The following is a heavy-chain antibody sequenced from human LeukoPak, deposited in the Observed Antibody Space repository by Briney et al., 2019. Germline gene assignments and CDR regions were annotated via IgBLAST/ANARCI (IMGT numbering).Heavy chain of an antibody. CDR1: GFPFDDYA. Sequence: PGGSLTLPCAASGFPFDDYAMHRVRPATGQGMEWGSGIGWNSVSIGYADCAKGRFTISRDNAKNSLYLQMNSLRAEDTALYYCAKDIIRTDSHTFDIWGQGTLGTVSS. D-gene: IGHD1-1*01. CDR3: AKDIIRTDSHTFDI. CDR2: IGWNSVSI. V-gene: IGHV3-9*01. J-gene: IGHJ3*02.